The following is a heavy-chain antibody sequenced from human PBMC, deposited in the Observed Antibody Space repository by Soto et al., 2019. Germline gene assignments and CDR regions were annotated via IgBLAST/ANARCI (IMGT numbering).Heavy chain of an antibody. V-gene: IGHV4-4*02. CDR3: ARSFGWYGIDY. CDR2: ISHSGSV. Sequence: QVLLQESGPGLVQPSGTLSLSCAVSGGSISSSHFWGWVRQPPGKGLEWVGDISHSGSVNYNPSLNRRVTISIDKSKNQFSLKLNAVTAADTAVYYCARSFGWYGIDYWGQGTLVIVSS. D-gene: IGHD6-19*01. J-gene: IGHJ4*02. CDR1: GGSISSSHF.